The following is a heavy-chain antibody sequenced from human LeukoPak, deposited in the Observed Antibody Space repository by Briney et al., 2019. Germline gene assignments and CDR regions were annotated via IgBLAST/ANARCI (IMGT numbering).Heavy chain of an antibody. CDR1: GFTFSSYS. D-gene: IGHD6-13*01. V-gene: IGHV3-21*01. J-gene: IGHJ4*02. Sequence: GGSLRLSCAASGFTFSSYSMNRVRQAPGMGLEWVSSISSSGRHIYSADSVKGRFTISRDNAKNSLSLQMNSLRAEDTAVYFCASRAGGTNPFDYWGQGTLVTVSS. CDR2: ISSSGRHI. CDR3: ASRAGGTNPFDY.